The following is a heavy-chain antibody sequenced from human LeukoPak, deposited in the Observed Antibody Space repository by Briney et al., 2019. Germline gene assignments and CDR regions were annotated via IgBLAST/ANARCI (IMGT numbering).Heavy chain of an antibody. Sequence: PGGSLRLSYAASGFTFSTYEMNWVRQAPGKGLEWLSYIIGDGTTTQYADSVRDRFTIPRDNDKNYLYVQINSLRADDTAVYYCVRDRGGAYSGDNLFAPWGQGTLVTVSS. D-gene: IGHD2-21*01. J-gene: IGHJ5*02. CDR1: GFTFSTYE. CDR3: VRDRGGAYSGDNLFAP. V-gene: IGHV3-48*03. CDR2: IIGDGTTT.